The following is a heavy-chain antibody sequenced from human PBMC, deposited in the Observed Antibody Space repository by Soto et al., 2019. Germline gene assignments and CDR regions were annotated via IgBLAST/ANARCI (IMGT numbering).Heavy chain of an antibody. CDR1: GFTFSSYG. Sequence: QVQLVESGGGVVQPGRSLRLSCAASGFTFSSYGMHWVRQAPGKGLEWVAVISYDGSNKYYADSVKGRFTISRDNSKNTLYLQMNSLRAEDTAVYYCAKDFKEWELLLLVNYWGQGTLVTVSS. V-gene: IGHV3-30*18. CDR3: AKDFKEWELLLLVNY. CDR2: ISYDGSNK. D-gene: IGHD1-26*01. J-gene: IGHJ4*02.